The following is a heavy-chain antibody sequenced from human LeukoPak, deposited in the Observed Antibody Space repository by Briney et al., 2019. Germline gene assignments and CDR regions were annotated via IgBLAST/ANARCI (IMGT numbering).Heavy chain of an antibody. CDR3: ARGGGIFGVLTTAHYYGIDV. D-gene: IGHD3-3*01. V-gene: IGHV4-34*01. CDR2: INHSGST. Sequence: SETLSLTCAVYGGSFSGYYWSWIRQPPGKGLEWIGEINHSGSTNYNPSLTSRVTISVDTSKNQFSLKLSSVTAADTAVYYCARGGGIFGVLTTAHYYGIDVWGQGTTVTVSS. CDR1: GGSFSGYY. J-gene: IGHJ6*02.